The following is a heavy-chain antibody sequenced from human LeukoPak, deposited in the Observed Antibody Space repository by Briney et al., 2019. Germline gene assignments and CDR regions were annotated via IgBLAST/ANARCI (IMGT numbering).Heavy chain of an antibody. D-gene: IGHD2-21*02. V-gene: IGHV3-53*01. CDR1: GFTVSSNY. CDR3: AKLFLVVTAISLELDY. Sequence: GGSLRLSCAASGFTVSSNYMSWVRQAPGKGLEWVSVIYSGGSTYYADSVKGRFTISRDNYKNTLYLQMNSMRAEGTAVFCCAKLFLVVTAISLELDYWGRETRVTVSS. J-gene: IGHJ4*02. CDR2: IYSGGST.